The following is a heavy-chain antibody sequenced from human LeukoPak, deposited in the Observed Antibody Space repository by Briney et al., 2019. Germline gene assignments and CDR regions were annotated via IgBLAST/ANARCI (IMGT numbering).Heavy chain of an antibody. CDR2: INPSGGST. CDR3: ARVWRCSNGVCPDVFDY. Sequence: ASVKVSCKASGYTFTSYYMHWVRQAPGQGLEWMGIINPSGGSTSYAQKFQGRVTMTRDTSTSTVYMELSSLRSEDTAVYYCARVWRCSNGVCPDVFDYWGQGTLVTVSS. CDR1: GYTFTSYY. D-gene: IGHD2-8*01. J-gene: IGHJ4*02. V-gene: IGHV1-46*01.